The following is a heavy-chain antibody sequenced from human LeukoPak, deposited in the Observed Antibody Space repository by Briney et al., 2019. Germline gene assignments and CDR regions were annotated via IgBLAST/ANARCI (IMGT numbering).Heavy chain of an antibody. CDR1: GFSFPYG. CDR2: ITNSGENT. CDR3: ARHGSITMVRGRLRYYYMDV. D-gene: IGHD3-10*01. Sequence: GGSLRLSCEASGFSFPYGMSWVRQAPGKGLEWVSGITNSGENTYYADSVKGRFTISRDNSKNTVYLQMNSLRAEDTAVYYCARHGSITMVRGRLRYYYMDVWGKGTTVTISS. V-gene: IGHV3-23*01. J-gene: IGHJ6*03.